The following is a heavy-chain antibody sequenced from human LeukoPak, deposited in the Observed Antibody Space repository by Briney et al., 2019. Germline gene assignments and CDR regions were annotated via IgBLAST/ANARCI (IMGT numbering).Heavy chain of an antibody. CDR1: GYTFTSYD. Sequence: ASVKVSCKASGYTFTSYDINWVRQATGQGLEWMGWMNPNSGNTGYAQKFQGRVTMTRNTSISTAYMELSSLRSEDTAVYYCARLESGSYGFYYYYGMDVWGQGTTVTVSS. D-gene: IGHD1-26*01. CDR3: ARLESGSYGFYYYYGMDV. V-gene: IGHV1-8*01. J-gene: IGHJ6*02. CDR2: MNPNSGNT.